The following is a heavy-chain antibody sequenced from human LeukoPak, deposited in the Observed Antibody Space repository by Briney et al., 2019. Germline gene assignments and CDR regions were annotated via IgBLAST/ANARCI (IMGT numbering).Heavy chain of an antibody. CDR2: IYYSGST. CDR3: ASCNAKTSPTNFDY. Sequence: PSETLSLTCAVYGGSFSGYYWSWIRQPPGKGLEWIGSIYYSGSTYYNPSLKSRVTISVDTSKNQFSLKLSSVTAADTAVYYCASCNAKTSPTNFDYWGQGTLVTVSS. J-gene: IGHJ4*02. D-gene: IGHD2/OR15-2a*01. V-gene: IGHV4-34*01. CDR1: GGSFSGYY.